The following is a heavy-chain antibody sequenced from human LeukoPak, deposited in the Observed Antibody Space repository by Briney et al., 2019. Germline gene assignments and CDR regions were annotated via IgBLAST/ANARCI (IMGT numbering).Heavy chain of an antibody. CDR2: ISANNGDT. V-gene: IGHV1-18*01. J-gene: IGHJ4*02. Sequence: ASVKVSCKASDLSFTSYGMSWVRQAPGQGLEWMGWISANNGDTDYPPKLQDRVTMTTDTYTSTAYMELRSLRSDDTAMYYCARESHETREDYWGQGTLVTVSS. CDR1: DLSFTSYG. CDR3: ARESHETREDY. D-gene: IGHD1-1*01.